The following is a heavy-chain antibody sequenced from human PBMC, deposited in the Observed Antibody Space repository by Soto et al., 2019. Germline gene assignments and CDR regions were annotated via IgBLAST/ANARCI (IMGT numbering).Heavy chain of an antibody. Sequence: EVQLVESGGGLVQPGGSLRLSCAASGFTFSSYWMHWVRQVPGKGLLWVSRIDEYGSTINYADSVKGRFTISRDNARNTLYLEMNRRRAEDTALYYCTRDIGGKGAYWGPGTLVTVSS. CDR2: IDEYGSTI. V-gene: IGHV3-74*01. CDR3: TRDIGGKGAY. D-gene: IGHD3-10*01. CDR1: GFTFSSYW. J-gene: IGHJ4*02.